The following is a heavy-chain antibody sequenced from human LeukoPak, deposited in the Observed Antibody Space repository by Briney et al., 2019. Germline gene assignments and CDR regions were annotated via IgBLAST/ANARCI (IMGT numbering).Heavy chain of an antibody. Sequence: GGSLRLSCAASGFTFSSYNMNWVRQAPGKGLEWVSSITSSSSYIYYADSVKGRFTNTRDNAKNSLYLQINSLRAEDTAVYYCARDPYSGGYGDYYYYYMDVWGKGTTVTISS. D-gene: IGHD1-26*01. V-gene: IGHV3-21*01. CDR3: ARDPYSGGYGDYYYYYMDV. CDR2: ITSSSSYI. J-gene: IGHJ6*03. CDR1: GFTFSSYN.